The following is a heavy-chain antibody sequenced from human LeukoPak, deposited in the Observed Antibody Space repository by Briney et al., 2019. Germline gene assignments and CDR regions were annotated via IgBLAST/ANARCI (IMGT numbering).Heavy chain of an antibody. CDR2: INPNTGGT. D-gene: IGHD3-9*01. J-gene: IGHJ4*02. CDR1: GYTFTGYY. Sequence: ASVKVSCKASGYTFTGYYMHWVRQAPGQGLEWMGWINPNTGGTNYAQNFQDRVTMTSDASISTAYMDLSRLTSDDTAVYYCARSQYDVLTGSPDYRGQGTLVTVSS. V-gene: IGHV1-2*02. CDR3: ARSQYDVLTGSPDY.